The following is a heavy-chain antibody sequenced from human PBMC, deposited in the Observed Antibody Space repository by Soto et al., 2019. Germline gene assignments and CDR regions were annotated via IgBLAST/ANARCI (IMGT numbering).Heavy chain of an antibody. Sequence: LRLSCAASGFTFSSYAMHWVCQAPGKGLEWVAVISYDGSNKYYADSVKGRFTISRDNSKNTLYLQMNSLRAEDTAVYYCARVKIQQWLVMESNLYFDYWGQGTLVTVSS. CDR2: ISYDGSNK. CDR1: GFTFSSYA. J-gene: IGHJ4*02. V-gene: IGHV3-30-3*01. CDR3: ARVKIQQWLVMESNLYFDY. D-gene: IGHD6-19*01.